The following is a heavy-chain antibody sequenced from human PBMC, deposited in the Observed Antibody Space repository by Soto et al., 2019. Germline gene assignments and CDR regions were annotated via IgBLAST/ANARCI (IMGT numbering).Heavy chain of an antibody. V-gene: IGHV3-23*01. Sequence: LRLSCAASGFTFSIYAMIWVRQAPGQGLEWVSAISASGGDTYYADSVKGRFTISRDISKSTLYLQMNRLRAEDTALYYCAKGLATFYYYGMDVWGQGTTVTVSS. CDR3: AKGLATFYYYGMDV. CDR2: ISASGGDT. CDR1: GFTFSIYA. D-gene: IGHD3-9*01. J-gene: IGHJ6*02.